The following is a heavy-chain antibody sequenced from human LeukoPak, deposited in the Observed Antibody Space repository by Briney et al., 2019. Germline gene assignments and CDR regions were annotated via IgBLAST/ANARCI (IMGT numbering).Heavy chain of an antibody. J-gene: IGHJ3*02. CDR1: GYTFTGYY. D-gene: IGHD6-19*01. Sequence: ASVKVSCKASGYTFTGYYMHWVRQAPGQGLEWIGWINPQSGVTKYAQKFQGSVTMTRDTSINTAHMELSRLRSDDTAVYYCARVTEQWLANDAFDIWGQGTMVTVSS. CDR2: INPQSGVT. V-gene: IGHV1-2*02. CDR3: ARVTEQWLANDAFDI.